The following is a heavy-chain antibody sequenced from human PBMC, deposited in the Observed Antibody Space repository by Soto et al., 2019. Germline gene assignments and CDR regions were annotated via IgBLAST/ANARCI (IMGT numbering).Heavy chain of an antibody. CDR3: VRENYYYGMDV. CDR2: INNAYTT. Sequence: EVQLEESGGTLVQPGGSLRLSCAASGFDASVNFMTWVRQAPGKGLGWVSAINNAYTTFYADSVKGRFTISRDNSKNTVYLQMNSLRVEDTAKYYCVRENYYYGMDVWGQGTAVTVSS. V-gene: IGHV3-66*01. CDR1: GFDASVNF. J-gene: IGHJ6*02.